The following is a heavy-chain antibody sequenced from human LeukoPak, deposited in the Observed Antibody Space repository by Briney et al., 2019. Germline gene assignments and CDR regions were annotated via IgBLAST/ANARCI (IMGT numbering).Heavy chain of an antibody. D-gene: IGHD1-26*01. J-gene: IGHJ4*02. CDR2: IRYDGSNK. V-gene: IGHV3-30*02. CDR1: GFTFSNYG. Sequence: GGSLRLSCAASGFTFSNYGMHWVRQAPGKGLEWVAFIRYDGSNKDYADSVKGRFTISRDNSKNTVYLQMNSLRAEDTAVYYCAKDRLGVGAAFDYWGQGTLVTVSS. CDR3: AKDRLGVGAAFDY.